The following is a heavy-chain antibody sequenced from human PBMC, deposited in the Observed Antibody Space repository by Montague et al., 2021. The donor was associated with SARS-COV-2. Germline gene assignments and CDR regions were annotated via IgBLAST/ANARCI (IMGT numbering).Heavy chain of an antibody. J-gene: IGHJ4*02. CDR1: GFTFSSYA. CDR2: IFSGGTST. V-gene: IGHV3-23*03. D-gene: IGHD1-14*01. Sequence: SLRLSCAASGFTFSSYAMSWVRQAPGKGLEWVSVIFSGGTSTYYADSVKGRFTISRDNSKNTLYLQMNTLRAEDTAVYYCAEDFGNWGQGTLVTVSS. CDR3: AEDFGN.